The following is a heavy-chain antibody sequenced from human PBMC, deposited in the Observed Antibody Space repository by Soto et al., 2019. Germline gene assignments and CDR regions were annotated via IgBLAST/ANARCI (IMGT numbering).Heavy chain of an antibody. CDR2: IVVGSGNT. CDR1: GFTFTSSA. D-gene: IGHD6-13*01. Sequence: QMQLVQSGPEVKKPGTSVKVSCKASGFTFTSSAVQGLRQARGQRLDGLGWIVVGSGNTNYAQKFQERVTITMDMSTDTAKMKLSILRSEDTAEYDCAEGHEQEPVGWAYYGMDDWGQGTTVTVSS. CDR3: AEGHEQEPVGWAYYGMDD. J-gene: IGHJ6*02. V-gene: IGHV1-58*01.